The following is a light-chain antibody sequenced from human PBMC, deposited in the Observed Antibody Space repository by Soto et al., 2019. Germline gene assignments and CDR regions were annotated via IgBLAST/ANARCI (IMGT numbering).Light chain of an antibody. J-gene: IGLJ1*01. V-gene: IGLV2-18*02. Sequence: QSVLTQPPSVSGSPGQSVTISCTGTSSDVGSYNRVSWYQQPPGTAPKLMIYDVSNRPSGVPDHFSGSKSGNTASLTISGLQAEDEADYYCSSYTSSNTYVFGTGTKLTVL. CDR2: DVS. CDR3: SSYTSSNTYV. CDR1: SSDVGSYNR.